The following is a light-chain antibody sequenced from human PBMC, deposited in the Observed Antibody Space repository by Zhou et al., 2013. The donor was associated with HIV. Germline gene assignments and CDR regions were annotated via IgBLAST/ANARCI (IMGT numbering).Light chain of an antibody. CDR3: QQSYNSPRT. Sequence: AIRMTQSPSSLSASTGDRVTITCRASQGISSYLAWYQQKPGKAPKLLIYAASTLQSGVPSRFSGSGSGTDFTLTISSLRPEDFATYYCQQSYNSPRTFGPRDQSGDQ. CDR2: AAS. J-gene: IGKJ3*01. CDR1: QGISSY. V-gene: IGKV1-8*01.